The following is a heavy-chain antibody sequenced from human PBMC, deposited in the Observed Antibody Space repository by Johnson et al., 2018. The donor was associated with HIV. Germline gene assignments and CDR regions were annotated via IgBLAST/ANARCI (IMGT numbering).Heavy chain of an antibody. J-gene: IGHJ3*02. D-gene: IGHD7-27*01. CDR2: IWYDGSNK. Sequence: QVQVVESGGGVVQPGRSLRLSCAASGFSFSSYGMHWVRQAPGKGLEWVANIWYDGSNKYYADSVKGRFTISRDNSKNTLYLQMNNVRAEDTAVYYCAKDINWGGTAFDIWGQGTMVTVSS. CDR3: AKDINWGGTAFDI. CDR1: GFSFSSYG. V-gene: IGHV3-33*06.